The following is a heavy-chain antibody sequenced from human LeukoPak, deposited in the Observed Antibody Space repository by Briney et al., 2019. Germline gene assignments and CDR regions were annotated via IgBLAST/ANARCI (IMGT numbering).Heavy chain of an antibody. V-gene: IGHV1-2*02. Sequence: ASVKVSCKASGYTFTGYYIHWVRQAPGQGLEWMGWINPNSGGTNYAQKFQGRVTMTRDTSISTAYMELSRLRSDDTAVYYCARAPDYGDYVSCFGPWGKIVLVTVSS. D-gene: IGHD4-17*01. CDR3: ARAPDYGDYVSCFGP. CDR1: GYTFTGYY. J-gene: IGHJ5*02. CDR2: INPNSGGT.